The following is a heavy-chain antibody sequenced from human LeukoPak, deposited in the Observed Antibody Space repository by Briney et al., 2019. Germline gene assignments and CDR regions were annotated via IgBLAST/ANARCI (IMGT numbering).Heavy chain of an antibody. CDR1: GYTFTGYH. J-gene: IGHJ4*02. D-gene: IGHD4-17*01. CDR2: IDPNSGGT. CDR3: ARDPNTTVTNKTHFDY. Sequence: ASVKVSCKASGYTFTGYHMHWVRQAPGQGLEWMGWIDPNSGGTNYAQKFQGRVTMTRDTSISTAYMELSRLRSDDTAVYYCARDPNTTVTNKTHFDYWGQGTLVTVSS. V-gene: IGHV1-2*02.